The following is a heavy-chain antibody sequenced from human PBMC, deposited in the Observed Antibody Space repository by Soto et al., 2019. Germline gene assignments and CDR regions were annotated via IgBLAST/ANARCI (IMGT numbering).Heavy chain of an antibody. CDR2: VYYSGTT. CDR1: GGPLTSYP. V-gene: IGHV4-59*01. D-gene: IGHD4-4*01. CDR3: ARDVIAPPNYFAA. Sequence: SEALFPPSVVSGGPLTSYPWSLIRQFPGKGMEWIGYVYYSGTTNHKPFPKSRVTFSLDKSKNQFYLKMNSVTAADTAVYYCARDVIAPPNYFAASGQGTLVTVSS. J-gene: IGHJ5*02.